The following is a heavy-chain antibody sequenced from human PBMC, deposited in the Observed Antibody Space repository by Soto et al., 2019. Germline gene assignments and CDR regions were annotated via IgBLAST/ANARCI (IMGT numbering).Heavy chain of an antibody. CDR1: GFTFSSYA. D-gene: IGHD2-15*01. J-gene: IGHJ6*02. CDR2: ISGSGGST. CDR3: AKGGYCSGGSCYPYYYYGMDV. Sequence: PGGSLRLSCAASGFTFSSYAMSWVRQAPGKGLEGVSAISGSGGSTYYADSVKGRFTIARDNSKNTLYLQMNSLRAEDTAVYYCAKGGYCSGGSCYPYYYYGMDVWGQGTTVTVSS. V-gene: IGHV3-23*01.